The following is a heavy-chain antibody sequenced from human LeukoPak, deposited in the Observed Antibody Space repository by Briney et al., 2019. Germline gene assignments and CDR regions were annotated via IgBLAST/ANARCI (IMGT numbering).Heavy chain of an antibody. CDR1: GFTFSNYA. CDR2: IPGSGETT. V-gene: IGHV3-23*01. D-gene: IGHD3-9*01. Sequence: GGSLRLSCAASGFTFSNYAMSWVSQAPGKGREWVSVIPGSGETTFYADSVKCRFTVSRDNSKDTLSLQMNSLRAEDTAIYYCTRYDNSTYARRSFDYWGQGTLVTVSA. CDR3: TRYDNSTYARRSFDY. J-gene: IGHJ4*02.